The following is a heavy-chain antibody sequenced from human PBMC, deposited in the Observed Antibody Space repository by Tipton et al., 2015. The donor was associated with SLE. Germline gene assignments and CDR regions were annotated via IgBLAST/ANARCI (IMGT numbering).Heavy chain of an antibody. V-gene: IGHV1-69*05. Sequence: QSGAEVKKPGSSVKVSCKASGGTFSSYAISWVRQAPGQGLEWMGGIIPIFSTANYAQKFQGRVTITTDESTSTAYMELSSLRSEDTAVYYCAMIGGCSSTSCYRAPMDVWGKGTTVTVSS. CDR3: AMIGGCSSTSCYRAPMDV. D-gene: IGHD2-2*02. CDR2: IIPIFSTA. J-gene: IGHJ6*04. CDR1: GGTFSSYA.